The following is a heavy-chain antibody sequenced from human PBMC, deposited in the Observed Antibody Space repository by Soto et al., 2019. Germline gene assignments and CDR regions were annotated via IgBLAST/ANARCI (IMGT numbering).Heavy chain of an antibody. CDR3: AKDLRVGATTPYYFDY. Sequence: QVQLVESGGGVVQPGRSLRLSCAASGFTFSSYGMHWVRQAPGKGLEWVAVISYDGSNKYYADSVKGRFTISRDNSKNTLYLQMNSLRADDTAVYYCAKDLRVGATTPYYFDYWGQGTLVTVSS. J-gene: IGHJ4*02. V-gene: IGHV3-30*18. CDR1: GFTFSSYG. CDR2: ISYDGSNK. D-gene: IGHD1-26*01.